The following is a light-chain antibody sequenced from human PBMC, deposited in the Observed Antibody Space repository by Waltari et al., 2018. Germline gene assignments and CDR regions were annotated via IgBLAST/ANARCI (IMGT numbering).Light chain of an antibody. J-gene: IGKJ1*01. V-gene: IGKV3-20*01. CDR3: QQFESAPRT. CDR1: QSLTVNY. CDR2: AAS. Sequence: EIVLTQSTDILSLSQGDTATLSCRASQSLTVNYLAWYRQKPGQAPRLLIYAASSRATGVPDRFSGSGSGAHFTLAISRLEPEDFAVYYCQQFESAPRTFGQGTKVEIK.